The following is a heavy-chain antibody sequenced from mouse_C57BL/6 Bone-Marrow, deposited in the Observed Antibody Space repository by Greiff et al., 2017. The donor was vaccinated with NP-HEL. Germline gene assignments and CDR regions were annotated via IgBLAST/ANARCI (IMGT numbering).Heavy chain of an antibody. Sequence: VKLQQSGPGLVQPSQSLSITCTVSGFSLTGYGVHWVRQSPGKGLEWLGVIWSGGSRVYNAAFISSLSICKENSKSKGFLKMNSLQADDTAIYYCARKAGTGYFDYWGQGTTLTVSS. CDR2: IWSGGSR. V-gene: IGHV2-2*01. J-gene: IGHJ2*01. CDR1: GFSLTGYG. D-gene: IGHD3-3*01. CDR3: ARKAGTGYFDY.